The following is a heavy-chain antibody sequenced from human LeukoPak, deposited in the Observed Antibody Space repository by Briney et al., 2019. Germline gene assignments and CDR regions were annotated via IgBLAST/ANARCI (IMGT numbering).Heavy chain of an antibody. Sequence: GASVKVPCKTSGYNFPVFGISWVRQAPGQGLEWMGWISGYNGRTIYAQTVQDRVTMTTDTSTRTVYMELRSLKPNDTAVYYCARETSGGDRQPTGYFDYWGQGSLVIVSS. CDR1: GYNFPVFG. J-gene: IGHJ4*02. V-gene: IGHV1-18*01. D-gene: IGHD1-1*01. CDR2: ISGYNGRT. CDR3: ARETSGGDRQPTGYFDY.